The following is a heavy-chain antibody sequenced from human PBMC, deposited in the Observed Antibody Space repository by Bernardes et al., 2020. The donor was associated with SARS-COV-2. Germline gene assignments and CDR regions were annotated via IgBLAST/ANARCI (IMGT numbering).Heavy chain of an antibody. CDR1: GYSFTSYG. CDR3: ATVVGYSYGGGWFDP. Sequence: ASVKVSCKASGYSFTSYGINWVRQAPGQGLEWMGWISADKGNTNYAQNLQGRVTMTTDTSTNTAYMELRSLRSDDTAVYYCATVVGYSYGGGWFDPWGQGTLVTVSS. D-gene: IGHD5-18*01. V-gene: IGHV1-18*01. J-gene: IGHJ5*02. CDR2: ISADKGNT.